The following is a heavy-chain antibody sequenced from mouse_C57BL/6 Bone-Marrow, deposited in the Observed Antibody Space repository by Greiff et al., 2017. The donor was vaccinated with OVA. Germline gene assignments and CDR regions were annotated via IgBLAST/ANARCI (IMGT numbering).Heavy chain of an antibody. J-gene: IGHJ3*01. Sequence: QVQLQQPGAELVKPGASVKLSCKASGYTFTSYWMHWVKQRPGQGLEWIGMIHPNSGSTYYNEKFKSKATLTVDKSSSTAYMQLSSLTSEDSAVYSCARGGYGNHTWFAYWGQGTLVTVSA. CDR1: GYTFTSYW. CDR3: ARGGYGNHTWFAY. D-gene: IGHD2-1*01. CDR2: IHPNSGST. V-gene: IGHV1-64*01.